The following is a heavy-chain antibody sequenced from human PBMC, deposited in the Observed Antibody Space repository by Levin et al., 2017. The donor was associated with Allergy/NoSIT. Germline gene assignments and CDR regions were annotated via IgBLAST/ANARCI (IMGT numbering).Heavy chain of an antibody. CDR2: IIPILGIA. V-gene: IGHV1-69*04. Sequence: SVKVSCKASGGTFSRYVISWVRQAPGQGLEWMGRIIPILGIANYAQKFQGRVTISADKSTSTAYMELSSLRSEDTAVFYCAREKKEAEQQPYFFDYWGQGSLVTVSS. J-gene: IGHJ4*02. CDR3: AREKKEAEQQPYFFDY. CDR1: GGTFSRYV. D-gene: IGHD6-13*01.